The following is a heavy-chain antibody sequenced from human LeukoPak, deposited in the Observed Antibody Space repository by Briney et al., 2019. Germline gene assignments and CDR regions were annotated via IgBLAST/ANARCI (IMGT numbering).Heavy chain of an antibody. D-gene: IGHD3-10*01. J-gene: IGHJ4*02. CDR3: ARDSSSGSYYKPFDY. V-gene: IGHV4-4*07. CDR1: GGSICSYY. Sequence: SETLSLTCTVSGGSICSYYWSWIRQPAGKGLEWIGRIYTSGSTNYNPSLKSRVTMSVDTSKNQFSLKLSSVTAADTAVYYCARDSSSGSYYKPFDYWGQGTLVTVSS. CDR2: IYTSGST.